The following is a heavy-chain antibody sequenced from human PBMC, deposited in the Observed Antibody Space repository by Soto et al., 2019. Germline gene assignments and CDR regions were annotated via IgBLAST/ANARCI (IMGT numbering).Heavy chain of an antibody. CDR2: IIPIFGTA. J-gene: IGHJ6*02. V-gene: IGHV1-69*12. CDR3: ATLRFGEEDYYYGMDV. Sequence: QVQLVQSGAEVKKPGSSVKVSCKASGGTFSSYAISWVRQAPGQGLEWMGGIIPIFGTANYAQKFQVRVTITADESTSTAYMELSSLRSEDTAVYYCATLRFGEEDYYYGMDVWGQGTTVTVSS. CDR1: GGTFSSYA. D-gene: IGHD3-10*01.